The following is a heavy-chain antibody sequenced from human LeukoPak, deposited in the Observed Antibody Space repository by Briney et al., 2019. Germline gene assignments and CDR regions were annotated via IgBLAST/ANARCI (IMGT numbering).Heavy chain of an antibody. Sequence: SETLSLTCAVYGGSFSGYYWSWIRQPPGKGQEWIGEINHSGSTNYNPSLKSRVTISVDTSKNQFSLKLSSVTAADTAVYYCARGEAPAEAFDIWGQGTMVTVSS. V-gene: IGHV4-34*01. CDR3: ARGEAPAEAFDI. CDR1: GGSFSGYY. J-gene: IGHJ3*02. CDR2: INHSGST.